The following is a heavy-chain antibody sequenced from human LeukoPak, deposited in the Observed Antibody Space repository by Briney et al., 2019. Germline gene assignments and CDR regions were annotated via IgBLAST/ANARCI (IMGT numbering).Heavy chain of an antibody. D-gene: IGHD3-10*01. CDR2: IYTSGST. CDR3: ARDLYYYGSGSLYFDY. V-gene: IGHV4-4*07. CDR1: GGSISSYY. Sequence: SETLSLTCTVSGGSISSYYWNWIRQPAGKGLEWIGRIYTSGSTNYNPSLKSRVTMSVDTSKNQFSLKLSSVTAADTAVYYCARDLYYYGSGSLYFDYWGQGTLVTVSS. J-gene: IGHJ4*02.